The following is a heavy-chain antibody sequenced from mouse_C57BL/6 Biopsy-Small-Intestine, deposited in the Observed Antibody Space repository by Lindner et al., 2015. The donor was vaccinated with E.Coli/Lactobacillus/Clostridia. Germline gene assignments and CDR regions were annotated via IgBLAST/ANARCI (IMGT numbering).Heavy chain of an antibody. V-gene: IGHV9-3*02. CDR2: INTNTGNP. CDR1: GYTFTSHG. Sequence: VKVSCKASGYTFTSHGMNWVRQAPGQGLEWIGWINTNTGNPTYAQGFTGRFVFSLDTSVSTAYLQISSLKAEDTAVYYCAREPKWLDFWGQGTLVTVSS. J-gene: IGHJ4*01. CDR3: AREPKWLDF.